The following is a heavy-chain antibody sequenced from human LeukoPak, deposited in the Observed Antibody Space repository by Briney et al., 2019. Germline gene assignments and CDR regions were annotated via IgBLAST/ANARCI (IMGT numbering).Heavy chain of an antibody. V-gene: IGHV3-21*01. CDR1: GFTFSSYS. CDR3: AGLPAYYYDTSGFYFDY. J-gene: IGHJ4*02. D-gene: IGHD3-22*01. Sequence: GGSLRLSCAASGFTFSSYSMNWVRQAPGKGLEWVSLINSGNSYQHYADSVKGRFTISRDNAKNSLYLQMNSLRAEDTAVYYCAGLPAYYYDTSGFYFDYWGQGTLVTVSS. CDR2: INSGNSYQ.